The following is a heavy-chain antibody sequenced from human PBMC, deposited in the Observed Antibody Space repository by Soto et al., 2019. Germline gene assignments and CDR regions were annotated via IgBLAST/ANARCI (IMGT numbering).Heavy chain of an antibody. V-gene: IGHV4-59*02. CDR1: GGSVRGDY. CDR2: GYDNGRT. Sequence: QVQLQQSGPRLVRPSETLSLTCTVSGGSVRGDYWSWVRQTPGKGLEWIGYGYDNGRTSYNPSLQSRVTMSEDTSENRFSLTLTSVTAADTAVYYCARDRSRNLDVWGKGTTVTVSS. CDR3: ARDRSRNLDV. J-gene: IGHJ6*04.